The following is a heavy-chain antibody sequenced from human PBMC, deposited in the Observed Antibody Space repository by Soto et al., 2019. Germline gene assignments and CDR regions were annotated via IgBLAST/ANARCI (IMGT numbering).Heavy chain of an antibody. CDR1: GFTFSSYT. CDR2: ISGSGSST. CDR3: AKAWGIDY. V-gene: IGHV3-23*01. Sequence: EVQLLESGGGLVEPGGSRRLSCAASGFTFSSYTMSWVRQGPGKGLEWVSTISGSGSSTYSADSVKVRFTISRDNSKNTLYLQMNSLRVEDTAIYYCAKAWGIDYWGQGTLVTVSS. J-gene: IGHJ4*02. D-gene: IGHD7-27*01.